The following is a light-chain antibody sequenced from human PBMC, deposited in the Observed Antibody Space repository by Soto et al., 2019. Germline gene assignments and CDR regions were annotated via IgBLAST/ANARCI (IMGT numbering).Light chain of an antibody. CDR2: EVN. J-gene: IGLJ3*02. Sequence: QSALTQPASVSGSPGQSITLSCTGTSSDVGAYNYVSWYQQHPGKAPKLILYEVNNRPSGVSNRFSGSKSGNTASLTISGLQAEDEADYYCTSYTTTSTRVVFGGGTKVTVL. CDR1: SSDVGAYNY. CDR3: TSYTTTSTRVV. V-gene: IGLV2-14*01.